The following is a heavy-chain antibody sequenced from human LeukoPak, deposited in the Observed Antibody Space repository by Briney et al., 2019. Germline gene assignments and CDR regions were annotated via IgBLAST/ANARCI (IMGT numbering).Heavy chain of an antibody. Sequence: ASVKVSCKASGYSFRGYYIHWVRQAPGQGLEWMGWINPKNGATNYAQKFQGTVTMTRDTSTSTAYMQLSRLRSDDTAVYYCARDQNYLDTTAHYGMDCWGQGTLVTVSS. CDR3: ARDQNYLDTTAHYGMDC. V-gene: IGHV1-2*02. CDR2: INPKNGAT. D-gene: IGHD3-22*01. J-gene: IGHJ4*02. CDR1: GYSFRGYY.